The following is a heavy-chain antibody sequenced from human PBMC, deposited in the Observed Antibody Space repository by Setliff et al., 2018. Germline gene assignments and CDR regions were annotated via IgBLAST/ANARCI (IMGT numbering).Heavy chain of an antibody. Sequence: SLKISCRGSGYTFSDYWIGWVRQMPGKGLEWMGIIYPGDSDTRYSPSFQGQVTISADKSISTAYLQWSSLKASDTAMYYCARSAWGSSGYYPYYFDYWGQGTLVTVSS. D-gene: IGHD3-22*01. CDR3: ARSAWGSSGYYPYYFDY. J-gene: IGHJ4*02. CDR1: GYTFSDYW. V-gene: IGHV5-51*01. CDR2: IYPGDSDT.